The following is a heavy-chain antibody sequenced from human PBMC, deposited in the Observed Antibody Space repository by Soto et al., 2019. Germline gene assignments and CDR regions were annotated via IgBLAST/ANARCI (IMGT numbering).Heavy chain of an antibody. CDR2: IYYSGST. J-gene: IGHJ3*02. V-gene: IGHV4-39*01. Sequence: PSETLSLTCTVSGGSISSSSYYWGWIRQPPGKGLEWIGSIYYSGSTYYNPSLKSRVTISVDTSKNQFSLKLSSVTAADTAVYYGARHVVTISQRTAFDIWGQGTMLTVSS. D-gene: IGHD3-9*01. CDR1: GGSISSSSYY. CDR3: ARHVVTISQRTAFDI.